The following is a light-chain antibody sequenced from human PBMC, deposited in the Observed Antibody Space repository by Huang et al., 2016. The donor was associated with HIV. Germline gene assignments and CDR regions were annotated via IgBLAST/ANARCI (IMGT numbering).Light chain of an antibody. J-gene: IGKJ2*01. V-gene: IGKV4-1*01. Sequence: DIVMTQSPDSLAVSLGERATINCNSSQSVLDNSNNKNCLAWFQQKPGQPPKLLIYWASSRESGVPDRFSGSGSGTDFTLTISSLQAEDVAVYYCHQYYNTPYTFGQGTKLEIK. CDR2: WAS. CDR1: QSVLDNSNNKNC. CDR3: HQYYNTPYT.